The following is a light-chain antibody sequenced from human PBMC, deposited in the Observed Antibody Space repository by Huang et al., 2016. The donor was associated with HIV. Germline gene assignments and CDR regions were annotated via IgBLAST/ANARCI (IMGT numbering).Light chain of an antibody. CDR1: HRVDSD. Sequence: EIEMTQSPATLSVSPGERATISCRASHRVDSDLALYQQQPGQAPRLIIYDASTRATGISAKFNGTGSGTEFSLSITNLQSEDFAVYYCQQYNDWPPLTFGGGTKVEI. J-gene: IGKJ4*01. CDR3: QQYNDWPPLT. V-gene: IGKV3-15*01. CDR2: DAS.